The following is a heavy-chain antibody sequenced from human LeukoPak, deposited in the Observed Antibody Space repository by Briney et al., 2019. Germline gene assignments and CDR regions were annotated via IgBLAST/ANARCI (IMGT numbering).Heavy chain of an antibody. CDR1: GGSISSSNFY. D-gene: IGHD3-22*01. V-gene: IGHV4-39*01. CDR3: ARHFYDSSGPYFDY. Sequence: SETLSLTCTVSGGSISSSNFYWGWIRQPPGKGLEWIGSISYSGSTYYNPSLKSRVTISIDTSKNQFSLRLRSVTAADTAVYYCARHFYDSSGPYFDYWGQGTLVTVSS. J-gene: IGHJ4*02. CDR2: ISYSGST.